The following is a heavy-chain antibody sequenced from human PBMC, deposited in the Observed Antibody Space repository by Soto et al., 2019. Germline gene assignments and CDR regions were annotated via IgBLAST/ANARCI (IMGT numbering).Heavy chain of an antibody. CDR3: ARDWFGIDY. Sequence: QVQLVQSGAEVKKPGASVKVSCKASGYTFTSYGISWVRQAPGQGLEWMGWINPYNDNTNYAQKLQGRVTMTTDTSTNTAYMELRSPRSDDTAVYYCARDWFGIDYWGQGTLVTVSS. CDR1: GYTFTSYG. J-gene: IGHJ4*02. CDR2: INPYNDNT. D-gene: IGHD3-16*01. V-gene: IGHV1-18*01.